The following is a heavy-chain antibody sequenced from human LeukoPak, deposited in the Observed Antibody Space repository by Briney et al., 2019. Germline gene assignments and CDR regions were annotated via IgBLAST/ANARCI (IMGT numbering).Heavy chain of an antibody. CDR2: IIPIFGTA. CDR3: ARAGAVVDNWFDP. Sequence: SVKVSCKASGGTFSSYAISWVRQAPGQGLEWMGGIIPIFGTANYAQKFQGRVTITADESTSTAYMELRSLTSDDTAVYYCARAGAVVDNWFDPWGQGTLVTVSS. J-gene: IGHJ5*02. D-gene: IGHD2-15*01. V-gene: IGHV1-69*13. CDR1: GGTFSSYA.